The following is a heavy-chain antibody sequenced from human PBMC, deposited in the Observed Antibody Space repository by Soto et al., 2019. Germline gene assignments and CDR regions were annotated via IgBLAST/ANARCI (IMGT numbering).Heavy chain of an antibody. CDR1: GYTFTTYT. J-gene: IGHJ4*02. CDR3: ARDGAQLERRDYFDY. CDR2: ISGGNGNT. D-gene: IGHD1-1*01. Sequence: QVPLVQSGAEVKKPGASVKVSCKASGYTFTTYTMHWVRQAPGQRLEWMGWISGGNGNTEYSQKFQGRVTITRDTSASTAYMELSSLRSEDTAVYYCARDGAQLERRDYFDYWGQGTLVTVPS. V-gene: IGHV1-3*01.